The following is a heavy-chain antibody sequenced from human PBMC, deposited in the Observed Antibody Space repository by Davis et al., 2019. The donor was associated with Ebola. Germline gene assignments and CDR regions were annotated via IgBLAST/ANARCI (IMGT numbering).Heavy chain of an antibody. Sequence: SETLSLTCTVSGGSIRTYYWSWIRQPPGKGLEWIGYIYYTGNTNYNPSLKSRVTISVDTSKNQFSLKLSSVTAADTAVYYCARVRGDFWSGYAAYHYYGMDVWGKGTTVTASS. D-gene: IGHD3-3*01. CDR2: IYYTGNT. J-gene: IGHJ6*04. V-gene: IGHV4-59*01. CDR3: ARVRGDFWSGYAAYHYYGMDV. CDR1: GGSIRTYY.